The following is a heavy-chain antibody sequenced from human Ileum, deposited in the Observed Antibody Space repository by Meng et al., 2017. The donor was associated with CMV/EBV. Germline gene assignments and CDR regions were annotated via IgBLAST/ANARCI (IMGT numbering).Heavy chain of an antibody. CDR1: GSTISSNY. J-gene: IGHJ4*02. D-gene: IGHD1-26*01. CDR3: ARGRRGSFYSALDY. Sequence: CGSTISSNYINWRRPSPGRGLWVVSIIASDGTTYYADSVKGRFTISRDNSDNTLYLQMNSLRAEDTAVYYCARGRRGSFYSALDYWGQGTLVTVSS. V-gene: IGHV3-66*02. CDR2: IASDGTT.